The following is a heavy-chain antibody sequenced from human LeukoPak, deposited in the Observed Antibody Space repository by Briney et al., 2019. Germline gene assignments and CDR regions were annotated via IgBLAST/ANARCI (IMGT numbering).Heavy chain of an antibody. CDR2: INPNSGGT. CDR1: GYTFTGYY. CDR3: ARAGRYFDWSPDAFDI. D-gene: IGHD3-9*01. V-gene: IGHV1-2*02. J-gene: IGHJ3*02. Sequence: ASVKVSCKASGYTFTGYYMHWVRQAPGQGLEWMGWINPNSGGTNYAQKFQGRVTMTRDTSISTAYMELSRLRSDDTAVYYCARAGRYFDWSPDAFDIWGQGTMVTVSS.